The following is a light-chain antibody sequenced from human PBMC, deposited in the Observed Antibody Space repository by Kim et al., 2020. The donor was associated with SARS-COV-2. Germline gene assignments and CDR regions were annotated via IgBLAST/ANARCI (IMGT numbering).Light chain of an antibody. Sequence: LGHTVGMTCQGESLRSDYANWYKQEPGQARVIVIYGKNNRPSGIPDRLSGSSSGNTASLNISGAQAEDEADYYCNSRDSSDNHPGVFGGGTQLAVL. J-gene: IGLJ3*02. V-gene: IGLV3-19*01. CDR2: GKN. CDR3: NSRDSSDNHPGV. CDR1: SLRSDY.